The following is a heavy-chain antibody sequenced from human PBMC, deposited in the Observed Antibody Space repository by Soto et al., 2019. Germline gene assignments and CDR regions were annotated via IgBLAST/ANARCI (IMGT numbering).Heavy chain of an antibody. CDR3: ARVAANDPNFDY. CDR2: ISSTSTYT. CDR1: RFTFSSYS. Sequence: GESLRLSCAASRFTFSSYSMSWVRQAPGTGLEWVSSISSTSTYTYYPDSLKGRFTISRDNAKNSLYLQMNGLRAEDTAVYYCARVAANDPNFDYWGQGTLVTVSS. D-gene: IGHD6-25*01. J-gene: IGHJ4*02. V-gene: IGHV3-21*01.